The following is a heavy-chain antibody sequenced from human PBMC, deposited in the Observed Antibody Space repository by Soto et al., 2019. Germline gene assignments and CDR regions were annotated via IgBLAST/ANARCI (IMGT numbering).Heavy chain of an antibody. CDR2: ISGGSSVT. CDR3: AKVLSKNYYYPFDF. V-gene: IGHV3-23*01. J-gene: IGHJ4*02. CDR1: GFTFSYYA. Sequence: GGSLRLSRTASGFTFSYYAMTGVRQAPGEGLEWVSTISGGSSVTYYGDSVKGRFTISRDNAKKTLFLQLNRLSAEDTATYYCAKVLSKNYYYPFDFWGQGTQVTVSS. D-gene: IGHD3-10*01.